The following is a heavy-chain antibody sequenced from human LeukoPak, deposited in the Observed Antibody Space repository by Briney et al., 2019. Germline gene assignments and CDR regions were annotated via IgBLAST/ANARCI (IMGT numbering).Heavy chain of an antibody. CDR1: GFTFVNYA. J-gene: IGHJ6*02. CDR3: AKFSSESRVYYYYGMDV. CDR2: ISGSGGST. D-gene: IGHD6-6*01. Sequence: GGSLRLSCAASGFTFVNYAMGWVRQAPGKGLEWVSAISGSGGSTYYADSVKGRFTISRDNSKNTLYLQMNSLRAEDTAVYYCAKFSSESRVYYYYGMDVWGQGTTVTVSS. V-gene: IGHV3-23*01.